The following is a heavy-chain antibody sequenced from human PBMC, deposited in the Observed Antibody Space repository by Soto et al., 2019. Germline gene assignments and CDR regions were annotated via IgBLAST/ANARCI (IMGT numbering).Heavy chain of an antibody. CDR3: ARAPDYGSGYGYYYGMDV. Sequence: PGESLKISCKGSGYSFTSYWIGWVRQMPGKGLEWMGIIYPGDSDTRYSPSFQGQVTISADKSISTAYLQWSSLKASDTAMYYCARAPDYGSGYGYYYGMDVWGQGTTVTVS. V-gene: IGHV5-51*01. D-gene: IGHD3-10*01. J-gene: IGHJ6*02. CDR1: GYSFTSYW. CDR2: IYPGDSDT.